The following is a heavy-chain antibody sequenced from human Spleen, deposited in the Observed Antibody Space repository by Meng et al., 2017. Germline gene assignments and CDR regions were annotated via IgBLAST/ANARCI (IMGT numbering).Heavy chain of an antibody. D-gene: IGHD3-22*01. V-gene: IGHV3-7*01. CDR2: INQEGSEK. J-gene: IGHJ4*02. Sequence: GESLKISCAASGFTFSSYAMSWVRQAPGKGLEWVANINQEGSEKHYVDSVKGRFTISRDNAKNSLYLQMNRLRGEDTAVYYCARDGYYDSSVFWGQGTLVTVSS. CDR3: ARDGYYDSSVF. CDR1: GFTFSSYA.